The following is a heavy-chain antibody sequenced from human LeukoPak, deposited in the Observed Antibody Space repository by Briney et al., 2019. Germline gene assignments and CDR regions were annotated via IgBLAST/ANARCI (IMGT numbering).Heavy chain of an antibody. D-gene: IGHD7-27*01. CDR1: GYTLTELS. V-gene: IGHV1-24*01. J-gene: IGHJ2*01. CDR3: AKGGHGTGDGYWYFDL. CDR2: FDPEDGET. Sequence: APVKVYCKVSGYTLTELSMHWVRQAPGKGLEWMGGFDPEDGETIYAQKFQGRVTMTEDTSTDTAYMELSSLRSEDTAVYYCAKGGHGTGDGYWYFDLWGRGTLVTVSS.